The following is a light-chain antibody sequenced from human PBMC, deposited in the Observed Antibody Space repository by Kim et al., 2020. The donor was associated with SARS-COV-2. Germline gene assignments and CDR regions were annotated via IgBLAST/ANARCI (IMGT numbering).Light chain of an antibody. CDR1: QSVSSN. J-gene: IGKJ5*01. V-gene: IGKV3-11*01. CDR2: DAS. CDR3: QQRSDWPIT. Sequence: LSPGERATRSCRASQSVSSNLAWYQQKPGQAPRLLIYDASRRAPGIPARFSGSGSGTDFSLTITSLEFEDSAVYYCQQRSDWPITFGQGTRLEIK.